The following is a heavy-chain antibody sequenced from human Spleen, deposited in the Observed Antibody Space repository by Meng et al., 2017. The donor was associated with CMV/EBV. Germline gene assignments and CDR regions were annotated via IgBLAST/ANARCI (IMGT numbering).Heavy chain of an antibody. CDR1: GGSIRYSSYY. Sequence: CTVSGGSIRYSSYYWGWIRQPPGKGLEWIGSIYHSGSTYNSPSLKSRVTISVDTSKSQFSLRLSSVTAADTAVYYCATAVAGGPFNFWGQGTLVTVSS. D-gene: IGHD6-19*01. CDR2: IYHSGST. V-gene: IGHV4-39*07. CDR3: ATAVAGGPFNF. J-gene: IGHJ4*02.